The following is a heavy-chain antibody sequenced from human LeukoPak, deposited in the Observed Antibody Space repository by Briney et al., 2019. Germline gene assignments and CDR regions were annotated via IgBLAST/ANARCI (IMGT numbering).Heavy chain of an antibody. V-gene: IGHV3-7*03. J-gene: IGHJ4*02. D-gene: IGHD6-13*01. Sequence: GGSLRLSCAASGFTLSSYWMRWVREAPGKGLECVANIKQDESEKYHVDSLKGRFTIYRGNAKNSLYLQMNSLRAEDTAVYYCARSPTRKQLALTYYFDYWGQGTLVTVSS. CDR2: IKQDESEK. CDR3: ARSPTRKQLALTYYFDY. CDR1: GFTLSSYW.